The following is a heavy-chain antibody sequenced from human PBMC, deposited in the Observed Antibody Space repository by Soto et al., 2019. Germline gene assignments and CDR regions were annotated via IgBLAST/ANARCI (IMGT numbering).Heavy chain of an antibody. Sequence: PGGSLRLSCAASGFTFSSYSMNWVRQAPGKGLEWVSSISSSSSYIYYADSVKGRFTISRDNAKNSLYLQMNSLRAEDTAVYYCARAVAGPNWFDPWGQGTLVTVSS. V-gene: IGHV3-21*01. D-gene: IGHD6-19*01. CDR1: GFTFSSYS. CDR3: ARAVAGPNWFDP. CDR2: ISSSSSYI. J-gene: IGHJ5*02.